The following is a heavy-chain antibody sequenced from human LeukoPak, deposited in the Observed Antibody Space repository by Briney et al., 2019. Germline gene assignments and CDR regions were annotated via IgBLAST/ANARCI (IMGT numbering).Heavy chain of an antibody. CDR1: GYTFTGYY. Sequence: GASVKVSCKASGYTFTGYYIHWVRQAPGQGLEWMGGIIPIFGTANYAQKFQGRVTITADKSTSTAYMELSSLRSEDTAVYYCARDRVGATTSYYYYYMDVWGKGTTVTVSS. CDR3: ARDRVGATTSYYYYYMDV. D-gene: IGHD1-26*01. CDR2: IIPIFGTA. V-gene: IGHV1-69*06. J-gene: IGHJ6*03.